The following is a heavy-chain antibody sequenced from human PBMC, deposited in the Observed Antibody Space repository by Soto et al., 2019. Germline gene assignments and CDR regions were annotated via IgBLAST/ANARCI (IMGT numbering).Heavy chain of an antibody. CDR1: GGTFSSYA. CDR3: ARSGYYSSGWYGDWYFDL. CDR2: IIPIFGTA. V-gene: IGHV1-69*13. Sequence: VASVKVSCKASGGTFSSYAISWVRQAPGQGLEWMGGIIPIFGTANYAQKFQGRVTITADESTSTAYMELSSLRSEDTAVYYCARSGYYSSGWYGDWYFDLWGRGTLVTVSS. D-gene: IGHD6-19*01. J-gene: IGHJ2*01.